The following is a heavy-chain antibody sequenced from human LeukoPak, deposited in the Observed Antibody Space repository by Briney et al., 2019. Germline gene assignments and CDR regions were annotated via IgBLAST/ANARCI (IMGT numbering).Heavy chain of an antibody. CDR2: IRSKAYGGTT. Sequence: GGSLRLSCTASGFTFGDYAMSWVRQAPGKGLEWVGFIRSKAYGGTTEYAASVKGRFTISRDDSKSIANLQMNSLKTEDTAVYYCTRDSGFFDYWGQGTLVTVSS. V-gene: IGHV3-49*04. CDR1: GFTFGDYA. CDR3: TRDSGFFDY. J-gene: IGHJ4*02. D-gene: IGHD3-22*01.